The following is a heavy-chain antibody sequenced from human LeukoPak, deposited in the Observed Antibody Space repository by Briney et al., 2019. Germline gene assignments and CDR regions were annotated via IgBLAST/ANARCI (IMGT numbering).Heavy chain of an antibody. CDR1: GGSISSYY. V-gene: IGHV4-59*01. CDR2: IYYSGST. D-gene: IGHD1-26*01. CDR3: ARGGRGTYMRH. J-gene: IGHJ4*02. Sequence: SETLSLTCTVSGGSISSYYWSWIRQPPGKGLEWIGYIYYSGSTNYNPSLKSRVTISVDTSKNQFSLKLSSVTAADTAVYYCARGGRGTYMRHWGQGILVTVSS.